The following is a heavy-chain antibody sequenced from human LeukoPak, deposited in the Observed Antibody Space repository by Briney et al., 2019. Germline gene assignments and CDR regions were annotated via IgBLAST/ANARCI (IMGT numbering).Heavy chain of an antibody. V-gene: IGHV3-7*01. J-gene: IGHJ4*02. CDR3: ARDGDCSSTSCRASDY. CDR1: GFTFSSYW. D-gene: IGHD2-2*01. CDR2: IKQDGSEK. Sequence: GGSLRLSCAASGFTFSSYWMSWVRQAPGKGLEWVANIKQDGSEKYYVDSVKGRFTISRDNAKNSLYLQMNSLRAEDTAVYYCARDGDCSSTSCRASDYWGQGTLVTVSS.